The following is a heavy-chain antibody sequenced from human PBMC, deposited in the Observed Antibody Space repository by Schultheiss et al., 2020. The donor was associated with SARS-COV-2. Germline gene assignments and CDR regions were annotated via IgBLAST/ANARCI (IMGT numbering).Heavy chain of an antibody. CDR3: ARGFVPYYYYYMDV. D-gene: IGHD6-6*01. CDR2: VSHSGGT. V-gene: IGHV4-34*01. Sequence: SETLSLTCAVYGESFNGFSWTWIRQSPGKGLEWIGQVSHSGGTHYSPSLKRRVTISVDMSKNQFSLKLSSVTAADTAVYYCARGFVPYYYYYMDVWGKGTTVTVSS. CDR1: GESFNGFS. J-gene: IGHJ6*03.